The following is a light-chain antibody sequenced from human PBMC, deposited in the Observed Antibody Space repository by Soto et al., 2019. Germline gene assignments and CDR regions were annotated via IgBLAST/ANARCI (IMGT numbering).Light chain of an antibody. J-gene: IGKJ2*01. Sequence: DIQMTQSPSTLSASVGGRVTITCRASQSINSWLAWYQQKPGKAPTLLIYKASSLRSGAPSRFSGSGSGTEFSLTISSLYPDDFATYYCQQYNSYPYTFGQGTKLEIK. CDR2: KAS. V-gene: IGKV1-5*03. CDR3: QQYNSYPYT. CDR1: QSINSW.